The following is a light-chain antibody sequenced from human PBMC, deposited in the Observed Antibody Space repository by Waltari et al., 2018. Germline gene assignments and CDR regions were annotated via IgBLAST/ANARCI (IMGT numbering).Light chain of an antibody. V-gene: IGKV4-1*01. CDR1: QSVLYSSNKKKY. J-gene: IGKJ1*01. CDR2: WAS. CDR3: QQYYSTPWT. Sequence: NCKSSQSVLYSSNKKKYLAWYQQKAGQPPKLLIYWASTRESGVPDRFTGSGSGTDFTLTISSLQAEDVAVYYCQQYYSTPWTFGQGTKVEIK.